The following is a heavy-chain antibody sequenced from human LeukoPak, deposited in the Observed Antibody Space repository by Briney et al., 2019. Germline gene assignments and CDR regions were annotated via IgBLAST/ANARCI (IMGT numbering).Heavy chain of an antibody. J-gene: IGHJ4*02. D-gene: IGHD5-18*01. CDR1: GFTFSTYA. CDR3: ARETGYGDY. CDR2: ISYDGSNK. V-gene: IGHV3-30*04. Sequence: PGGSLRLSCVASGFTFSTYAMHWVRQAPGKGLEWVAVISYDGSNKYYTDSVKGRFTISRDNSKNTLYLQMNSLRVEDTAVYYCARETGYGDYWGREPLATVPS.